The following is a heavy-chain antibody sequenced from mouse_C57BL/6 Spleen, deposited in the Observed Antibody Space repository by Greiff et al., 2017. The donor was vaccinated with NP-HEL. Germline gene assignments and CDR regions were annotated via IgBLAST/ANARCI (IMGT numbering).Heavy chain of an antibody. CDR1: GFSITSDCY. CDR2: TFYSGIT. CDR3: ARGYGNLYYAMDY. Sequence: VQLKESGPSLVRPSQTLSLTCTVTGFSITSDCYWFWIRQLPGNKLEYIGYTFYSGITYYNPSLESRTYITRDTSKNQFSLKLSSVTTEDTATYYCARGYGNLYYAMDYWGQGTSVTVSS. D-gene: IGHD2-1*01. J-gene: IGHJ4*01. V-gene: IGHV3-3*01.